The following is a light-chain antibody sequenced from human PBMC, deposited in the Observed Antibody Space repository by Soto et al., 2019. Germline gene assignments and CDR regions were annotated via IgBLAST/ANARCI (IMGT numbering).Light chain of an antibody. J-gene: IGKJ5*01. Sequence: EIVLTQSPATLSLSPGERATLSCRASQSVSSYLAWYQQKPGQAPRLLIYDASNRATGIPARFSGSGSGTDFTLTISSLVPEDFAVYYCQQRSNWPGLGQGTRLEIK. CDR2: DAS. V-gene: IGKV3-11*01. CDR1: QSVSSY. CDR3: QQRSNWPG.